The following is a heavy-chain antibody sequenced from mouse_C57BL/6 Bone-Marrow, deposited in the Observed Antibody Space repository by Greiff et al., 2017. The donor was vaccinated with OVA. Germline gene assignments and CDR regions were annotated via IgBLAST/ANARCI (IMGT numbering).Heavy chain of an antibody. Sequence: VQLQQSDAELVKPGASVKISCTASGYTFTDHTIHWMKQRPEQGLEWIGYIYPRDGSTKYNEKFKGKATLTADKSSSTAYMQLNSLTSEDSAVYFCARLYDGYYRYAMDYWGQGTSVTVSS. V-gene: IGHV1-78*01. CDR2: IYPRDGST. J-gene: IGHJ4*01. CDR3: ARLYDGYYRYAMDY. CDR1: GYTFTDHT. D-gene: IGHD2-3*01.